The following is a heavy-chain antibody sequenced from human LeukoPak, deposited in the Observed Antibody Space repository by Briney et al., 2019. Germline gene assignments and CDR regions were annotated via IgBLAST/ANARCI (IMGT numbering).Heavy chain of an antibody. CDR3: ARQTGSGLFILP. J-gene: IGHJ4*02. V-gene: IGHV4-4*02. CDR2: INHSGST. CDR1: GGSISSSYW. Sequence: SETLSLTCAVSGGSISSSYWWSWIRQPPGKGLEWIGEINHSGSTNYNPSLKSRVTISVDTSKNQFSLRLTSVTAADTAVYYCARQTGSGLFILPGGQGTLVTVSS. D-gene: IGHD3/OR15-3a*01.